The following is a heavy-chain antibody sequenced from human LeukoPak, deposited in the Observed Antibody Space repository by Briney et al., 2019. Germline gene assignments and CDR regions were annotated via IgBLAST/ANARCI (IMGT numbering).Heavy chain of an antibody. V-gene: IGHV4-59*08. J-gene: IGHJ4*02. D-gene: IGHD3-22*01. CDR1: GGSISSYY. Sequence: SETLSLTCTVSGGSISSYYWSWIWQPPGKGLEWIGYIYYNGSTNYNPSLKSRVTISVDTSKNQFSLKLSSVTAADTAVYYCARHGSSGYYKGYFDYWGQGTLVTVSS. CDR2: IYYNGST. CDR3: ARHGSSGYYKGYFDY.